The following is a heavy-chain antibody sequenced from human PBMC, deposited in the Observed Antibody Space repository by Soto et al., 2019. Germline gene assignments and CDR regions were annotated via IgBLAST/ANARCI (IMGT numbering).Heavy chain of an antibody. J-gene: IGHJ4*02. V-gene: IGHV4-39*01. D-gene: IGHD1-26*01. CDR1: GGSISSNNYY. Sequence: QLQLQESGPGLVKPSETLSLTCTVSGGSISSNNYYWAWIRQPPRKGLEWIGSIYYSGTTYYNPSLKNRLTISVDTSKNQFYLKLSSVTAADTAVYYCARHRLLTPPVYWGQGTLVTVSS. CDR3: ARHRLLTPPVY. CDR2: IYYSGTT.